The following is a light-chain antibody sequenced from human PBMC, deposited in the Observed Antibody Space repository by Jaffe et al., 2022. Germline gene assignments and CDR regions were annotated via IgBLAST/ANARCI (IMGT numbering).Light chain of an antibody. V-gene: IGKV1-5*03. Sequence: IQMTQSPSTLSASVGDRVTITCRASQSISTWLAWYQQKPGKAPKLLIYKASTLESGVPSRFSGSRSGTEFTLTISSLQPEDFATYYCQQYESYSALTFGGGTKVEIK. CDR2: KAS. J-gene: IGKJ4*01. CDR3: QQYESYSALT. CDR1: QSISTW.